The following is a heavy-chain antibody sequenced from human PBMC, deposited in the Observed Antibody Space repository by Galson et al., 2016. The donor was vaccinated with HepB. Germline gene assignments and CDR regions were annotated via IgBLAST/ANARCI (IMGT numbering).Heavy chain of an antibody. V-gene: IGHV3-30*03. CDR1: GFYFNTYP. CDR3: ATTRLLDN. CDR2: MPSDGRSA. Sequence: SLRLSCAASGFYFNTYPMHWVRQAPGKGLEWVAVMPSDGRSASYADSVKGRFTISRDNAKSSLYLQMSGLRPNDTAFYYCATTRLLDNWGQGILVTVSS. J-gene: IGHJ4*02.